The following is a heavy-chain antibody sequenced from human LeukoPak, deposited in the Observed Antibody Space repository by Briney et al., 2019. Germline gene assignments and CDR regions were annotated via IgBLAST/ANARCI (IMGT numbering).Heavy chain of an antibody. V-gene: IGHV1-46*01. CDR2: INPSGGST. Sequence: AXVKVSCKASGYTFTSYYIHWVRQAPGQGLEWVGIINPSGGSTSYAQKFQGRVTMTRDTSTSTVYMDLSSLRSEETAGYYGARDLERYGMDVWGQGTTVTVSS. CDR3: ARDLERYGMDV. J-gene: IGHJ6*02. CDR1: GYTFTSYY. D-gene: IGHD1-1*01.